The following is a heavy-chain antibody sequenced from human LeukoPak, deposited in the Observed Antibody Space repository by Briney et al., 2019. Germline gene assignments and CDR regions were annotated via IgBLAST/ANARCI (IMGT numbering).Heavy chain of an antibody. CDR3: ARGLFDWGYWGA. V-gene: IGHV4-59*01. J-gene: IGHJ5*02. CDR1: GGSISSYY. Sequence: SETLSLTCTVSGGSISSYYWSWIRQPPGKGLEWIGYKYYSGSNSYNPSLESRVSISLDTSKNQIYLKLTSLTAADTAVYYCARGLFDWGYWGAWGQGTLVTVSS. CDR2: KYYSGSN. D-gene: IGHD2-15*01.